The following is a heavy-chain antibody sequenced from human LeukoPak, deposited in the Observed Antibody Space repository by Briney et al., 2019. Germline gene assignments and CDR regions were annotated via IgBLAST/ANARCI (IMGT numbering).Heavy chain of an antibody. CDR2: IKSKTDGGTT. V-gene: IGHV3-15*01. D-gene: IGHD1-26*01. Sequence: GGSLRLSCAASGFTFSNAWMSWVRQAPGKGLEWVGRIKSKTDGGTTDYAAPVKGRFTISRDDSKNTLYLQMYSLKTEDTAVYYCTTEVGVGAYNGFDLWGQGTMVTVSS. CDR3: TTEVGVGAYNGFDL. CDR1: GFTFSNAW. J-gene: IGHJ5*02.